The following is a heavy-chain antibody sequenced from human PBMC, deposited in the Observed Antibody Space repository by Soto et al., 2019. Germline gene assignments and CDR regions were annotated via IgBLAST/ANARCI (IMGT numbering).Heavy chain of an antibody. CDR1: GVSISSSSYY. D-gene: IGHD2-8*02. J-gene: IGHJ4*02. V-gene: IGHV4-39*02. Sequence: SETLSLTCTVSGVSISSSSYYWGGIRQPPGKGLEWIGSIYYSGSTYYNPSLKSRVTISVDTSKNQFSLKLTSVTAADTAVYYCARDKITGLFDYWGQGTLVTVSS. CDR2: IYYSGST. CDR3: ARDKITGLFDY.